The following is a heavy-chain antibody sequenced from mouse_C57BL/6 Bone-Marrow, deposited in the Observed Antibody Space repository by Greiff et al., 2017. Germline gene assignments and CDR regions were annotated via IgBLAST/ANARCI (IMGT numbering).Heavy chain of an antibody. Sequence: EVQVVESGGGLVKPGGSLKLSCAASGFTFSSYAMSWVRQTPEKRLEWVATISDGGSYTYYPDNVKGRVTISRDNSKNNLYLQMSHLKSEDTAMYYCARDPSMDYWGQGTSVTVSS. CDR2: ISDGGSYT. CDR1: GFTFSSYA. J-gene: IGHJ4*01. V-gene: IGHV5-4*01. CDR3: ARDPSMDY.